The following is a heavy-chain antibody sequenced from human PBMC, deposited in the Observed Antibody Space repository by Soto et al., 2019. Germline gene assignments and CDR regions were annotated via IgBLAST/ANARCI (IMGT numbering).Heavy chain of an antibody. V-gene: IGHV4-34*01. CDR2: INHSGST. CDR3: ASGLMITFGGVITYYFDY. Sequence: PSETLSLTCAVYGGSFSGYYWSWIRQPPGKGLEWIGEINHSGSTNYNPSLKSRVTISVDTSKNQFSLKLSSVTAADTAVYYCASGLMITFGGVITYYFDYWGQGTLVTVSS. J-gene: IGHJ4*02. D-gene: IGHD3-16*01. CDR1: GGSFSGYY.